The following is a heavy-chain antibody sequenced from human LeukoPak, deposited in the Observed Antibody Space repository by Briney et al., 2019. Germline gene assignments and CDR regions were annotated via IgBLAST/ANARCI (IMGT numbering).Heavy chain of an antibody. CDR3: ARVAAGTTFDY. CDR2: FYHGGST. J-gene: IGHJ4*02. D-gene: IGHD6-13*01. CDR1: GYSISTGYY. V-gene: IGHV4-38-2*02. Sequence: PSETLSLTCTVSGYSISTGYYWDWIRQPPGKGLEWIGTFYHGGSTYYNPSLKSRVTISVDTSKNQFSLKLSSVTAADTAVYYCARVAAGTTFDYWGQGTLVTVSS.